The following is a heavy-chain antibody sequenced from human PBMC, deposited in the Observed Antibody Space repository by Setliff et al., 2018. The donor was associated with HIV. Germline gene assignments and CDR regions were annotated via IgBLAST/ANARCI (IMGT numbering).Heavy chain of an antibody. D-gene: IGHD3-22*01. CDR2: IYYSGST. V-gene: IGHV4-31*03. CDR3: ARETSTMIVVVKGAFDI. Sequence: PSETLSLTCTVSGGSISSGGYYWSWIRQHPGKGLEWIGYIYYSGSTYYNPSLKSRVTISVDTSKNQFPLKLSSVTAADTAVYYCARETSTMIVVVKGAFDIWGQGTMVTVSS. J-gene: IGHJ3*02. CDR1: GGSISSGGYY.